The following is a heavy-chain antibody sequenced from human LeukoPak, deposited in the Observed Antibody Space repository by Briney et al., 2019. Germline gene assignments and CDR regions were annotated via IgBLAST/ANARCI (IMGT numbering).Heavy chain of an antibody. V-gene: IGHV4-38-2*02. J-gene: IGHJ3*02. CDR1: GYSISSGYY. D-gene: IGHD3-22*01. Sequence: PSETLSLTCSVSGYSISSGYYWGWIRQPPGKGLEWIGSIYYSGSSNYNPSLKTRVTISVDTSKNQFSLKLSSVTAADTAVYYCARPAYDSSGYFDTFDIWGQGAMVTVSS. CDR2: IYYSGSS. CDR3: ARPAYDSSGYFDTFDI.